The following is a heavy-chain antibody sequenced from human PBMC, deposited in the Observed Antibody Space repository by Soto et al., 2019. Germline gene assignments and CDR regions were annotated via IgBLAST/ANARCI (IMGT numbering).Heavy chain of an antibody. CDR3: ARGYGAGAMLPFDY. D-gene: IGHD3-16*01. J-gene: IGHJ4*02. CDR2: IESDGSTT. V-gene: IGHV3-74*01. CDR1: GFTFSYYW. Sequence: EVQLVESGGGLVQPGGSLRLSCAASGFTFSYYWMHWVRQAPGKGLVWVSRIESDGSTTSYADSVKGRFTISRDNAKNMLNLHLNSLTAEDTAVYYCARGYGAGAMLPFDYWGQGTLVTVFS.